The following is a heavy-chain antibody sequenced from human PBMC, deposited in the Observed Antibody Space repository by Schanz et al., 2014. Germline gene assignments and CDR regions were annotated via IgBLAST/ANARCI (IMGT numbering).Heavy chain of an antibody. CDR1: GFTFTNYA. Sequence: EVQLLESGGGLVQPGGSLRLSCAASGFTFTNYAMTWVRQAPGKGLEWVSGISGSGGSTYDADSVKGRFTISRDNSKNTLYLQMNSLRAEDTAVYYCAKDQAGSDILTALGNWGQGTLVTVSS. CDR2: ISGSGGST. V-gene: IGHV3-23*01. D-gene: IGHD3-9*01. J-gene: IGHJ4*02. CDR3: AKDQAGSDILTALGN.